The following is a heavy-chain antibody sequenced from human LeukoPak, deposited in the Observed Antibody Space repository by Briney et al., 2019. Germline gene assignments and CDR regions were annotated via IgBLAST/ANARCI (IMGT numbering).Heavy chain of an antibody. Sequence: PSQTWSLTCTASGGSISSGSYYCSWIRQPAGKGLEWIGRIYTSGSTNYNPSLKSRVTISVDTSKNQFSLKLSSVTAADTAVYYCARGINYYYYYYMDVWGKGTTVTVSS. V-gene: IGHV4-61*02. D-gene: IGHD2-15*01. CDR2: IYTSGST. J-gene: IGHJ6*03. CDR3: ARGINYYYYYYMDV. CDR1: GGSISSGSYY.